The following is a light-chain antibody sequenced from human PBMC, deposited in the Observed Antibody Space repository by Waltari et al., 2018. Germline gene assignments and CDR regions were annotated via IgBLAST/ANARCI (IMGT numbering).Light chain of an antibody. CDR1: SSNIGSNY. CDR3: AAWDDSLSGLV. J-gene: IGLJ2*01. V-gene: IGLV1-47*01. CDR2: KNN. Sequence: QSVLTQPPSASGTPGQRVTISFSGISSNIGSNYVSWYQQLPGTAPKLLIDKNNQRPSGVPDRFSGSKSGTSASLAISGLRSEDEADYYCAAWDDSLSGLVFGGGTKLTVL.